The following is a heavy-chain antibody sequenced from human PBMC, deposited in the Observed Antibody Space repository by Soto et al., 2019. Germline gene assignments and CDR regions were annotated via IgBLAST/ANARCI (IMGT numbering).Heavy chain of an antibody. D-gene: IGHD6-19*01. Sequence: EVQLVESGGDLVQPGGSLRLSCAASGFSFSSHWMSWVRQAPGKGLEWVANIKQDGNDKRYVDSVKGRFTISRDNAKSSLYLQMNSLRADDTAVYYCARYPYSSGPQDSWGQGTLVTVSS. CDR1: GFSFSSHW. CDR2: IKQDGNDK. J-gene: IGHJ4*02. CDR3: ARYPYSSGPQDS. V-gene: IGHV3-7*03.